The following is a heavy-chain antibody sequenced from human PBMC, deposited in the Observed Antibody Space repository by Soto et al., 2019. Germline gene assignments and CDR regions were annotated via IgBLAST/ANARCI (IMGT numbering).Heavy chain of an antibody. Sequence: KPSETLSLTCAVYGGSFSGYYWSWIRQPPGKGLEWIGEINHSGSTDYNPPLKSRVTISVDTSKNQFSLKLSSVTAADTAVYYCARGPGGYGYYYYYYGMDVWGQGTTVTVYS. V-gene: IGHV4-34*01. CDR2: INHSGST. D-gene: IGHD5-18*01. J-gene: IGHJ6*02. CDR3: ARGPGGYGYYYYYYGMDV. CDR1: GGSFSGYY.